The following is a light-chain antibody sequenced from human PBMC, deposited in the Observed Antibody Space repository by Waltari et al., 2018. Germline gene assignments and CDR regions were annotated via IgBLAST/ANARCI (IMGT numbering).Light chain of an antibody. J-gene: IGKJ1*01. Sequence: DIVMTQSPDSLAVSLVERATINRKCSQSVLYSSNNKNYLAWYQQKPGPPPKLLIYWASTRASGVPDRFSGSGSGTDFTLTISSLQAEDVAVYYCQQYYSTPWTFGQGTKVEIK. CDR2: WAS. CDR3: QQYYSTPWT. CDR1: QSVLYSSNNKNY. V-gene: IGKV4-1*01.